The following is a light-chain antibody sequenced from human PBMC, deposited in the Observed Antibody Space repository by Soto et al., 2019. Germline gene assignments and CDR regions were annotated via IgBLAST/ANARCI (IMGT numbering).Light chain of an antibody. CDR2: GAS. V-gene: IGKV3-20*01. J-gene: IGKJ2*01. CDR1: QSVSSSY. CDR3: QQYGSKPHT. Sequence: EIVLTQSPGTLSLSPGERATLSCSASQSVSSSYLAWYQQKPGQAPRLLIYGASSRATGIPDRFSGTGSGTEFTLIISRLEPEDFAVYYCQQYGSKPHTFGQGTKVDIK.